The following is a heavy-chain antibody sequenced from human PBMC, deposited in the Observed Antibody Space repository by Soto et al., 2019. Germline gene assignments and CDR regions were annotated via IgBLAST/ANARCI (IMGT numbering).Heavy chain of an antibody. J-gene: IGHJ4*02. V-gene: IGHV4-31*03. CDR3: ARGGLYFDHVGGSYRYGYFDS. CDR1: GGSVSSGDYY. D-gene: IGHD3-16*02. CDR2: IHYSGST. Sequence: QVQLQESGPGLVKPSQTLSLTCTVSGGSVSSGDYYWSWIRQHPGEGLEWIGYIHYSGSTYYNPSRKSRVTIAVDTSDNQVSLKLSSVTAAETAVYYCARGGLYFDHVGGSYRYGYFDSWGPGTLVTVSS.